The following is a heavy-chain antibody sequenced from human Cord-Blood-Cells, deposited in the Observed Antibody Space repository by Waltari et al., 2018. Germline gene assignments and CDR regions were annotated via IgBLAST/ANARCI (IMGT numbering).Heavy chain of an antibody. J-gene: IGHJ4*02. CDR2: IIPIFGTA. D-gene: IGHD3-3*01. Sequence: QVQPVQSGAEVTNPGSSVKVSCKASGGPFSSYAISWVRQAPGQGLEWMGGIIPIFGTANYAQKFQGRVTITADESTSTAYMELSSLRSEDTAVYYCARGLEDFWSGYYDYWGQGTLVTVSS. CDR1: GGPFSSYA. CDR3: ARGLEDFWSGYYDY. V-gene: IGHV1-69*01.